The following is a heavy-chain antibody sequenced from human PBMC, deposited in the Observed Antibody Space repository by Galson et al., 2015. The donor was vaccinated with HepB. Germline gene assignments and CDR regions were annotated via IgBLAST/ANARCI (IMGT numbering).Heavy chain of an antibody. V-gene: IGHV3-30*03. CDR3: ARAYCSSTSCYNRPWSPWFDP. D-gene: IGHD2-2*02. CDR1: GFTFSTYS. CDR2: ISHDGSNK. J-gene: IGHJ5*02. Sequence: SLRLSCAASGFTFSTYSMNWVRQAPGKGLEWVAVISHDGSNKDYADSVKGRFTISRDNFKNMLSLEMNSLRAEDTAVYYCARAYCSSTSCYNRPWSPWFDPWGQGTLVTVSS.